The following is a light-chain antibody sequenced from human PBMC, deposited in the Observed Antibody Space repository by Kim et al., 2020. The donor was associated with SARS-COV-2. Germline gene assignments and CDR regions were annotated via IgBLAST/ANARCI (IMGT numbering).Light chain of an antibody. CDR2: AAS. CDR1: HYTNTY. V-gene: IGKV1-39*01. J-gene: IGKJ5*01. Sequence: DSQMTQSPSSLSASVGDRVTITCRTSHYTNTYLNWYQQKPGKAPRLLIYAASTLQDGVPSRFSGNGSGTDFTLTITSLQPEDFATYFCQQSYLTPIVGQGTRLEIK. CDR3: QQSYLTPI.